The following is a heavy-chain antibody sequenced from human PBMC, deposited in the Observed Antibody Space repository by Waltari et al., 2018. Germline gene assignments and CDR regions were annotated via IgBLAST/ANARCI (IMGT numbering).Heavy chain of an antibody. CDR2: IYSSGNT. Sequence: QVQLQESGPGLVKPSQTLSLSCTVSGGSISRGGNYWSWIRQPAGKGLEWIGYIYSSGNTKYNPSLKSRVTISVDRSENRFSRKLNSGTAADTAVYYCARAPAASPNLLPYFDYWGQGTLVTVSS. J-gene: IGHJ4*02. V-gene: IGHV4-61*09. CDR1: GGSISRGGNY. CDR3: ARAPAASPNLLPYFDY. D-gene: IGHD6-25*01.